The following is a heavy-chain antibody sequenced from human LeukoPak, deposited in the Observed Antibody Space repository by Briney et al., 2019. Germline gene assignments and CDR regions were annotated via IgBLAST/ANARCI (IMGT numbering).Heavy chain of an antibody. Sequence: SQTLSLTCTVSGGSISSYYWSWIRQPPGKGLEWIGYMHYSGSNKYNPSLKSRVTMSVDTPKNQFSLKLSSVTAADAAVYYCARGPTSGGVIGFDIWGRGTVVTVSS. J-gene: IGHJ3*02. CDR1: GGSISSYY. CDR2: MHYSGSN. V-gene: IGHV4-59*12. D-gene: IGHD3-16*02. CDR3: ARGPTSGGVIGFDI.